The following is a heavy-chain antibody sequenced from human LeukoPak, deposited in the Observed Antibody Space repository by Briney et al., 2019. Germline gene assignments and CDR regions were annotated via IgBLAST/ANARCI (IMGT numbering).Heavy chain of an antibody. J-gene: IGHJ6*02. Sequence: ASVKVSCKAPGYTLTSYDINWVRQATGQGLEWMGWMNPNSGNTGYAQKFQGRVTMTRNTSISTAYMELSSLRSEDTAVYYCARRYYYGSGSYRIFYYYYGMDVWGQGTTVTVSS. V-gene: IGHV1-8*01. D-gene: IGHD3-10*01. CDR3: ARRYYYGSGSYRIFYYYYGMDV. CDR1: GYTLTSYD. CDR2: MNPNSGNT.